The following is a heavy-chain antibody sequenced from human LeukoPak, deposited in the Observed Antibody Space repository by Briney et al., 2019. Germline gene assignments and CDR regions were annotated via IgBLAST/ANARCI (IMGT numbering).Heavy chain of an antibody. CDR1: GGSISDYY. Sequence: SETLSLTCTVSGGSISDYYWTWIRQPAGKGQEWIGRIYTSGGTNCNPSLKSRVTMSVDTSKNQFSLKLSSVTAADTAMYYCARAAEYSSGWYLFDYWGQGILVTVSA. D-gene: IGHD6-19*01. V-gene: IGHV4-4*07. J-gene: IGHJ4*02. CDR2: IYTSGGT. CDR3: ARAAEYSSGWYLFDY.